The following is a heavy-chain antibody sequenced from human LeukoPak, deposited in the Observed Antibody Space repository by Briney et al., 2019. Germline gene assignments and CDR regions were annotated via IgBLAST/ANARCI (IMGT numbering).Heavy chain of an antibody. Sequence: SETLSLTCSVSGDSIRTNNYFWGWIRQPPGMGLEWIGSISYNGITYYNPSLKSRASVSVYTSKNQFSLNLTSVTAADTAIYYLSRRPGHTWDMGNWFDPWGQGTLVTVSS. D-gene: IGHD1-26*01. V-gene: IGHV4-39*01. CDR3: SRRPGHTWDMGNWFDP. J-gene: IGHJ5*02. CDR1: GDSIRTNNYF. CDR2: ISYNGIT.